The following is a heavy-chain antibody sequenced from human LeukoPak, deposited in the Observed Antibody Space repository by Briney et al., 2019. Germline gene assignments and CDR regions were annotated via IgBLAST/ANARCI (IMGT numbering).Heavy chain of an antibody. D-gene: IGHD3-10*01. Sequence: PGRSLRLSCAPSGFTFSSYAMHWVRQAPGKGLEWVAVISYDGSNKYYADSVKGRFTISRDNSKNTLYLQMNSLRAEDTAVYYCAKGRGAFDIWGQGTMVTVSS. J-gene: IGHJ3*02. CDR2: ISYDGSNK. CDR1: GFTFSSYA. CDR3: AKGRGAFDI. V-gene: IGHV3-30*18.